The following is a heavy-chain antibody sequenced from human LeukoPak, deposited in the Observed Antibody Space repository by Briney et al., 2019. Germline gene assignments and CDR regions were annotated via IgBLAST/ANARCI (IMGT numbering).Heavy chain of an antibody. V-gene: IGHV1-69*13. CDR3: ARGTTVAQGPDN. J-gene: IGHJ4*02. Sequence: PSVKVSCKASGGTFSSYAISWVRQAPGQGLEWMGGIIPIFGTADYAQKFQARVTITADESTSTAYMELSSLRSEDTAVYYCARGTTVAQGPDNWGQGTLVTVSS. CDR1: GGTFSSYA. D-gene: IGHD4-23*01. CDR2: IIPIFGTA.